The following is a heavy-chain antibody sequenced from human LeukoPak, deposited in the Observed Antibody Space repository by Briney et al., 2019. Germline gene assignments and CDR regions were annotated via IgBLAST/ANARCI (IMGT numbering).Heavy chain of an antibody. Sequence: GESLKISCKGSGYTFTTYWIGWVRQMPGKGLEWMGIIYPGDSDPRYSASFQGQVTISADKSTSTAYLQWSSLKASDSAMYYCVRHGLGSSWFGFDYWGQGTLVTVSS. CDR2: IYPGDSDP. CDR1: GYTFTTYW. J-gene: IGHJ4*02. V-gene: IGHV5-51*01. D-gene: IGHD6-13*01. CDR3: VRHGLGSSWFGFDY.